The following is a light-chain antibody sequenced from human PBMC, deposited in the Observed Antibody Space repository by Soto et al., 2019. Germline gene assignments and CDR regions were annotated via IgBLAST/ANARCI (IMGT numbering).Light chain of an antibody. J-gene: IGLJ1*01. Sequence: QSALTQPASLSGCPGQSTTISCTGTSSDIGAYDYVSWFQQHPGKAPKLMISEVNNRPSGVSNSFSASKSGNTAYLTISGLQVEDEDEYFCSSFTTTSTPVFGTGTKVTVL. V-gene: IGLV2-14*01. CDR2: EVN. CDR1: SSDIGAYDY. CDR3: SSFTTTSTPV.